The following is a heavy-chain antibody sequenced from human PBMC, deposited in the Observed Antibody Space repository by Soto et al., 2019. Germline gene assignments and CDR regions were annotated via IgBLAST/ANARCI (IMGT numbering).Heavy chain of an antibody. CDR1: GFTFSSYG. J-gene: IGHJ4*02. V-gene: IGHV3-30*03. D-gene: IGHD5-12*01. CDR3: ARLGEKATIMDPYYYDY. Sequence: GGSLRLSCAASGFTFSSYGMHWVRQAPGKGLEWVAVISYDGSNKYYADSVKGRFTISRDNSKNTLYLQMNSLRAEDTAVYYCARLGEKATIMDPYYYDYWSQGTLVTVSS. CDR2: ISYDGSNK.